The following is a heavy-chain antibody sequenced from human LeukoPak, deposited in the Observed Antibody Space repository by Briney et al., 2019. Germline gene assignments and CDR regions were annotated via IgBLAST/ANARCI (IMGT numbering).Heavy chain of an antibody. CDR2: INSDGSST. V-gene: IGHV3-74*01. CDR3: AKALTRWAFDM. J-gene: IGHJ3*02. Sequence: GGSLRLSCAAPGFTFSSHWMHWVRPAPGKGQVWVSRINSDGSSTSYADSVKGRFTISRDSAKNTLYLQMDSLRAEDTAMYYCAKALTRWAFDMWGQGTMVTVSS. CDR1: GFTFSSHW. D-gene: IGHD3-16*01.